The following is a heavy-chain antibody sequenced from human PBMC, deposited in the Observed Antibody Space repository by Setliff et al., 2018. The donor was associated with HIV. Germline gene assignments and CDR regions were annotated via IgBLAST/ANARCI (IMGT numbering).Heavy chain of an antibody. CDR1: GGSFSEYY. Sequence: SSETLSLTCAVYGGSFSEYYWSWIRQSPGKGLEWIGEINHGGSTHYNPPLKSRATISVDTSKNQFSLRLNSVTAADTAVYYCARGATLLPGYSDRWEYFYMDVWGKGTTVTVSS. CDR3: ARGATLLPGYSDRWEYFYMDV. J-gene: IGHJ6*03. CDR2: INHGGST. D-gene: IGHD5-12*01. V-gene: IGHV4-34*01.